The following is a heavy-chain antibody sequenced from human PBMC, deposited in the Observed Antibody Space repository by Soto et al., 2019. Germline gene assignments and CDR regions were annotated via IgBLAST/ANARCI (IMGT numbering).Heavy chain of an antibody. CDR1: GFTFDDYA. J-gene: IGHJ6*03. CDR3: AKDSGSWSYLDFWRYHMAV. V-gene: IGHV3-9*01. Sequence: GGSLRLSCAASGFTFDDYAMHWVRQAPGKGLEWVSGISWNSGSIGYADSVKGRFTISRDNAKNSLYLQMNSLRAEDTALYYCAKDSGSWSYLDFWRYHMAVWGQGTTVPVSS. CDR2: ISWNSGSI. D-gene: IGHD3-10*01.